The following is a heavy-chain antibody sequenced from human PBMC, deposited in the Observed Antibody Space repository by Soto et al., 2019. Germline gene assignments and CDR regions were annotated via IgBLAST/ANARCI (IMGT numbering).Heavy chain of an antibody. Sequence: QVQLQQWGAGPLRPLETLSLTCGVSGGSFSGYYWAWIRQSPGKGLEWIGEINDRGSINYNPSLKSRVSISVDTSKNHYSLKLRSVTAADTVVYYCARESHDIWTWPPWVWYFDLWGRGTLVTVSS. D-gene: IGHD3-9*01. CDR3: ARESHDIWTWPPWVWYFDL. J-gene: IGHJ2*01. CDR2: INDRGSI. CDR1: GGSFSGYY. V-gene: IGHV4-34*01.